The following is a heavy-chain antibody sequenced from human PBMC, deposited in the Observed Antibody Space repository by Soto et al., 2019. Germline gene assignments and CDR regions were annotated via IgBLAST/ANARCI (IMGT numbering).Heavy chain of an antibody. D-gene: IGHD3-10*01. CDR1: GGSVTSSTSY. V-gene: IGHV4-39*01. CDR2: IHYRGDT. J-gene: IGHJ2*01. CDR3: ARHVRPDDLLKLPGSDWYFDL. Sequence: QLQLQESGPGLVKPSETLSLTCTVSGGSVTSSTSYWGWIRQPPGKGLEWIGTIHYRGDTYYNLSLKSRVTISVDTSKNHFSLKLSSVTAADTAVYYCARHVRPDDLLKLPGSDWYFDLWGRGTLVTVSS.